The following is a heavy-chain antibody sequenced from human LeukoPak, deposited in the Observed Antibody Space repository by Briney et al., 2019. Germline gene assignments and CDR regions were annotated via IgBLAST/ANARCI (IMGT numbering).Heavy chain of an antibody. J-gene: IGHJ4*02. CDR1: GGSISSGGYY. D-gene: IGHD2-2*01. CDR3: ASGPVVPAAIGAYFDY. CDR2: IYYSGST. V-gene: IGHV4-31*03. Sequence: SQTLSLTCTVSGGSISSGGYYWSWIRQHPGKGLEWIGYIYYSGSTYYNPSLKSRVTISVDTSKNQFSLKLRSVTAADTAVYYCASGPVVPAAIGAYFDYWGQGTLVTVSS.